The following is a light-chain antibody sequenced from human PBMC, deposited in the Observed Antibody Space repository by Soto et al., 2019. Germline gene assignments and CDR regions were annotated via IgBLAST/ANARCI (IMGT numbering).Light chain of an antibody. Sequence: QSALTQPASVSGSPGQSITISCTGTSSDFGGYNYVSWYQQHPGKAPKLIIYDVSNRPSGVSNRFSGSKSANTASLTISGLQAEDEADYYYNSYTSSSTLVFGGGTKLTVL. V-gene: IGLV2-14*01. J-gene: IGLJ2*01. CDR1: SSDFGGYNY. CDR2: DVS. CDR3: NSYTSSSTLV.